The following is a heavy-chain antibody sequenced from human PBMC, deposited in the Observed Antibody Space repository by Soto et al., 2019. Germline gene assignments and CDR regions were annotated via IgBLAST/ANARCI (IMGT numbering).Heavy chain of an antibody. CDR2: IKQDGSEK. D-gene: IGHD6-13*01. J-gene: IGHJ5*02. CDR1: GFTFSSYW. Sequence: EVQLVESGGGLVQPGGSLRLSCAASGFTFSSYWMSWVRQAPGKGLEWVANIKQDGSEKYYVDSVKGRFTISRDNAKNSLYLQMNSRRAEDTAVYYCARDAPYSSSWYSNWFDPWGQGTLVTVSS. V-gene: IGHV3-7*01. CDR3: ARDAPYSSSWYSNWFDP.